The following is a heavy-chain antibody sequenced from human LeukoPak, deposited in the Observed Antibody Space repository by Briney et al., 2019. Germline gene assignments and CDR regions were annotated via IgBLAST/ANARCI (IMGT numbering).Heavy chain of an antibody. Sequence: PSQTLSLTCSVSGGSISRSDHYWSWIRQPPGKGLEWIGYFYYSGITYYNPSLKSRVTISVDTSKNQFSLKLNSVTAADTAVYYCARHYGPWGQGTLVTVSS. CDR3: ARHYGP. CDR1: GGSISRSDHY. J-gene: IGHJ5*02. V-gene: IGHV4-30-4*01. CDR2: FYYSGIT. D-gene: IGHD3-16*01.